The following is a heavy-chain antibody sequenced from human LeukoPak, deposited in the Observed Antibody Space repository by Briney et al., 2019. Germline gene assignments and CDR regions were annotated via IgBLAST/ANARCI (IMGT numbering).Heavy chain of an antibody. CDR2: IKQDGSEK. CDR3: ARDPRSAGRYKWFDP. D-gene: IGHD2-15*01. J-gene: IGHJ5*02. Sequence: GGSLRLSCAASGFTFSNYWMAWVRQAPAKGLEWVANIKQDGSEKYYVDSVKGRFTISRDNAKNSLFLEMNSLRAEDTAVYYCARDPRSAGRYKWFDPWGQGTLVTVSS. CDR1: GFTFSNYW. V-gene: IGHV3-7*03.